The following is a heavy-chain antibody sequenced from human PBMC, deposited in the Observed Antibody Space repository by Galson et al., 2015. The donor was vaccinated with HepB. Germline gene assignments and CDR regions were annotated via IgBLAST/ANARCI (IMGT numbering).Heavy chain of an antibody. J-gene: IGHJ4*02. Sequence: SLRLSCAASGFMFNTYGMHWVRQAPGKGLEWVAVISFDGSNGNYGDSVKGRFSISRENSINTLYLQMSSLRAEDTAVYYCVREDYSSSSMDFDLWGQGTLVIVSS. CDR2: ISFDGSNG. CDR1: GFMFNTYG. CDR3: VREDYSSSSMDFDL. D-gene: IGHD6-6*01. V-gene: IGHV3-30*03.